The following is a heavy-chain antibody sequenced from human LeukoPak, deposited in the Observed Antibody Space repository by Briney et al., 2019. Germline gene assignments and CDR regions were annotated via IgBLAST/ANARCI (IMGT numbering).Heavy chain of an antibody. D-gene: IGHD1-7*01. CDR3: ARSSPKTNAFDI. CDR2: ISSSGSTI. Sequence: GGSLRLSCAASGFTFSSYEMNWVRQVPGKGLEWVSYISSSGSTIYYADSVKGRFTISRDNAKNSLYLQMNSLRAEDTAVYYCARSSPKTNAFDIWGQGTMVTVSS. J-gene: IGHJ3*02. CDR1: GFTFSSYE. V-gene: IGHV3-48*03.